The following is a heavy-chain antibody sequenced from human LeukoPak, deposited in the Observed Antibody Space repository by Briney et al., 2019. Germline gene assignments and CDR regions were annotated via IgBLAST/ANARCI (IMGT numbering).Heavy chain of an antibody. D-gene: IGHD1-26*01. J-gene: IGHJ4*02. CDR1: GGTFSSYA. CDR2: IIPILGIA. V-gene: IGHV1-69*04. CDR3: ARGSGSYYEDY. Sequence: SVKVSCKASGGTFSSYAISWVRQAPGQGLEWMGRIIPILGIANYAQKFQGRVTITADKSTSTAYMELSSLRSEGTAVYYCARGSGSYYEDYWGQGTLVTVSS.